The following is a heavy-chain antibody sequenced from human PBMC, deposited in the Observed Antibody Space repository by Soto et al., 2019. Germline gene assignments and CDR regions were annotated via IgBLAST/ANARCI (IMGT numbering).Heavy chain of an antibody. Sequence: GGSLRLSCAASGFTFSNAWMSWVRQAPGKGLEWVGRIKSTVDGGTTDYAAPVKGRFTISRDDSRNTLDLQMNSLKTEDTGVYYCTVSRWAARAYYYYCGMDVWGQGTTVTVSS. CDR1: GFTFSNAW. CDR2: IKSTVDGGTT. V-gene: IGHV3-15*01. CDR3: TVSRWAARAYYYYCGMDV. J-gene: IGHJ6*02. D-gene: IGHD6-6*01.